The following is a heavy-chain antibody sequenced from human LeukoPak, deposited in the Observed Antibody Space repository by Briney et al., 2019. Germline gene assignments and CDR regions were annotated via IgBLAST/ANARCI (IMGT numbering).Heavy chain of an antibody. CDR3: AREPPAPGWFDP. Sequence: PGRSLRLSCAASGFTFSSYGMHWVRQAPGKGLEWVAVISYDGSNKYYADSVKGRFTISRDNSKNTLYLQMNSLRAEDTAVYYCAREPPAPGWFDPWGQGTLVTVSS. CDR2: ISYDGSNK. CDR1: GFTFSSYG. J-gene: IGHJ5*02. V-gene: IGHV3-30*03.